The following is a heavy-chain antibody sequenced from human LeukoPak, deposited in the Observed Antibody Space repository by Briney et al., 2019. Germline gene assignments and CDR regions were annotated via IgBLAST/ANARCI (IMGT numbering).Heavy chain of an antibody. D-gene: IGHD4-11*01. CDR3: ASTIYSNYYY. CDR2: IYYSGST. J-gene: IGHJ4*02. V-gene: IGHV4-39*01. CDR1: GGSISSSSYY. Sequence: SETLSLTCTVSGGSISSSSYYWGWIRQPPGKGLEWIGSIYYSGSTYYNPSLKSRVTISIGTSKNQFSLKLSSVTAADTAVYYCASTIYSNYYYWGQVTLVTVSS.